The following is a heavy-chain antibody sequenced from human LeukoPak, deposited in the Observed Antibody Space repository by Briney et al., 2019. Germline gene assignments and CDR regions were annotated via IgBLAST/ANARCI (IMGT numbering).Heavy chain of an antibody. J-gene: IGHJ4*02. CDR1: GFTFSSYA. CDR3: AQAASGYPD. Sequence: GRSLRLSCAASGFTFSSYAMHWVRQAPGKGLEWVAVISYDGSNKYYADSVKGRFTISRDNSKNTLYLQMNSLRAEDTAVYYCAQAASGYPDWGQGTLVTVSS. D-gene: IGHD3-3*01. V-gene: IGHV3-30-3*01. CDR2: ISYDGSNK.